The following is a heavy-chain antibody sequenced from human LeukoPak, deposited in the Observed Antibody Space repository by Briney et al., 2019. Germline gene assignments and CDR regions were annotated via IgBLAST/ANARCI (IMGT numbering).Heavy chain of an antibody. J-gene: IGHJ3*02. CDR3: ARAVDWDAFDI. Sequence: PSETLSLTCAVYGGSFSGYYWSWIRQPPGKGLEWIGEINHSGSTNYNPSLKSRVTISVDTSKNQFSLKLSSVTAADTAVYYCARAVDWDAFDIWGQGTMVTVPS. CDR2: INHSGST. V-gene: IGHV4-34*01. D-gene: IGHD2-21*01. CDR1: GGSFSGYY.